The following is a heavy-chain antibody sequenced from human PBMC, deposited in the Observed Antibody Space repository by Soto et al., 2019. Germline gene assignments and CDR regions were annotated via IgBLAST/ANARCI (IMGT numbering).Heavy chain of an antibody. J-gene: IGHJ4*02. CDR2: VYYNGDT. Sequence: QLQLQESGPGLVKPSETLSLTCTVSDGSFSSPYDCWGWIRQPPGKGLQWLGTVYYNGDTYYNPSLKSRVTVSADTSKSQFSLNLNSVTAADTAVDYCVRMAHHGSGSYPDNWGQGSLVTVSS. D-gene: IGHD3-10*01. CDR1: DGSFSSPYDC. CDR3: VRMAHHGSGSYPDN. V-gene: IGHV4-39*01.